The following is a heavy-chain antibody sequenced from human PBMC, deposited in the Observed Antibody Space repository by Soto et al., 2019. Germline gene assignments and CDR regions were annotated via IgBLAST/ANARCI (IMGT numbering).Heavy chain of an antibody. Sequence: EVQLVESGGGLVQPGGSLRLSCAASGFTFNIYWMHWVRQAPGKGLVWVSRINSDASSTNYADSVKGRFTISRDNAKNTLYLQMNSLRFEDTAVYYCARGVRSGSYPYYSYAMDVWGQGTTVTVSS. J-gene: IGHJ6*02. D-gene: IGHD1-26*01. CDR2: INSDASST. V-gene: IGHV3-74*01. CDR3: ARGVRSGSYPYYSYAMDV. CDR1: GFTFNIYW.